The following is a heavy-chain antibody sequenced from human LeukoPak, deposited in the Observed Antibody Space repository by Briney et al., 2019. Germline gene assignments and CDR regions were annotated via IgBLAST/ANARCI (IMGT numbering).Heavy chain of an antibody. D-gene: IGHD1/OR15-1a*01. J-gene: IGHJ4*02. Sequence: GGSLRLPCATSGFTFSSYAMHWVRQAPGKGLEWVALISYDGINQYYADSVKGRFIISRDNSKNTLYLQLNSLRLEDTAVYYCTLTTFGVVYYFDYWGQGTLVTVSS. CDR3: TLTTFGVVYYFDY. CDR1: GFTFSSYA. CDR2: ISYDGINQ. V-gene: IGHV3-30*04.